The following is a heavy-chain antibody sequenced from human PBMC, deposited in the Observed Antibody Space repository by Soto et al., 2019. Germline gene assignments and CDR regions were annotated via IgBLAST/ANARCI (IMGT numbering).Heavy chain of an antibody. CDR1: GFSLSTSGVG. J-gene: IGHJ4*02. CDR3: ATRGAVAGMNYFDY. CDR2: IYWDDDK. D-gene: IGHD6-19*01. V-gene: IGHV2-5*02. Sequence: SGPTLVNPTQTLTLTCTFSGFSLSTSGVGVGWIRQPPGKALEWLALIYWDDDKRYSPSLKSRLTITRDTSKNQVVLTMTNMDPVDTATYYCATRGAVAGMNYFDYWGQGALVTVSS.